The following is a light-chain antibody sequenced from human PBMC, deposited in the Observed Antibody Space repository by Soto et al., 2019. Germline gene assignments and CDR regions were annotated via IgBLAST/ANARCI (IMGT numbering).Light chain of an antibody. CDR2: DVN. CDR1: SSDVGGYNY. J-gene: IGLJ2*01. Sequence: QSALTQPRSVSGSPGLSFTISCTGTSSDVGGYNYVSWYQQHPGKAPKLMIYDVNKWPSGVPDRFTGSKSRNTASLTISVIQAEDAADYYCCSYGGSYVFVGGWTKLTVL. CDR3: CSYGGSYVF. V-gene: IGLV2-11*01.